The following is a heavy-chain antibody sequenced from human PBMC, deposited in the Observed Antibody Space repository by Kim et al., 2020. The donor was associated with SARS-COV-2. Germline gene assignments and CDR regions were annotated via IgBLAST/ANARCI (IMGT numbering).Heavy chain of an antibody. J-gene: IGHJ4*02. D-gene: IGHD6-13*01. CDR1: GFTFSSYA. Sequence: GGSLRLSCAASGFTFSSYAMSWVRQAPGKGLEWVSAISGSGGSTYYADSVKGRFTISRDNSKNTLYLQMNSLRAEDTAVYYCAKGFAEITGYSSSWYFIFDYWGQGTLVTVSS. CDR2: ISGSGGST. V-gene: IGHV3-23*01. CDR3: AKGFAEITGYSSSWYFIFDY.